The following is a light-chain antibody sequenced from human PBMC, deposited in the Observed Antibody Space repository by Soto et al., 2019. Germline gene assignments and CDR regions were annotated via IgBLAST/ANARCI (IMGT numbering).Light chain of an antibody. CDR1: QGVGTY. CDR2: GAS. CDR3: QQSYTAPRALS. J-gene: IGKJ4*01. Sequence: DIQMTQSPSSLSASVGERVTITCRAGQGVGTYVSWYQQKPGQAPKLLIYGASSLQSGVPSRFSGSGSGTHFTLTISSLQPEDFATYYCQQSYTAPRALSFGGGTKVQI. V-gene: IGKV1-39*01.